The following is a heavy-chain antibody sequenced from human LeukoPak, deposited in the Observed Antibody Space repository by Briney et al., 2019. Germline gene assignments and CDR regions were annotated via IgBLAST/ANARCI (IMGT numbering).Heavy chain of an antibody. CDR2: IKQDGSEK. Sequence: PGGSLRLSCAASGFSFSGYWMGWVRQAPGKGLEWVANIKQDGSEKDYVDSAKGRFTISRDNAKNSLYLQMNSLRAGDTAVYYCARSQWLRLDVFDIWGQGTMVTVSS. J-gene: IGHJ3*02. D-gene: IGHD5-12*01. V-gene: IGHV3-7*01. CDR3: ARSQWLRLDVFDI. CDR1: GFSFSGYW.